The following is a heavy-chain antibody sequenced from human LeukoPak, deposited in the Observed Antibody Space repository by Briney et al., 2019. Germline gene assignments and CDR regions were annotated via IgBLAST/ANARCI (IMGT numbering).Heavy chain of an antibody. CDR3: ARVNYYDSSGSEYYFDY. Sequence: SETLSLTCTVSGGSINSGDYYWSWIRQPPGKGLEWIGYIYYSGSTYYNPSLKSRVTISVDTSKNQFSLKLSSVTAADTAVYYSARVNYYDSSGSEYYFDYWGQGTLVTVSS. CDR2: IYYSGST. V-gene: IGHV4-30-4*01. D-gene: IGHD3-22*01. CDR1: GGSINSGDYY. J-gene: IGHJ4*02.